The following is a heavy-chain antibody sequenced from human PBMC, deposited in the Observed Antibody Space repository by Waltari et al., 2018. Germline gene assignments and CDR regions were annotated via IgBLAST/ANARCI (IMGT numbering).Heavy chain of an antibody. Sequence: QVQLQQWGAGLLQPSETLPLTCAVYGGSFSGSYWSWIRQPPGKGLEWIGKIKHRGSNNYNSSLRRRVTISVDTSKNQFSRRLSSVTAADTAVYYCARRSGYFDRWGRGTLVTVSS. CDR1: GGSFSGSY. J-gene: IGHJ2*01. V-gene: IGHV4-34*01. CDR3: ARRSGYFDR. CDR2: IKHRGSN.